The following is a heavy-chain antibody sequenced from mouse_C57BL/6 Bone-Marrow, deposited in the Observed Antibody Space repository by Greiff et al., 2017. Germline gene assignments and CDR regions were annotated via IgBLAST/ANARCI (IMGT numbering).Heavy chain of an antibody. J-gene: IGHJ1*03. Sequence: EVQLQQSGAELVKPGASVKLSCTASGFNINAYSMHWVKQRTEQRLEWIGRFDPEDGDTKYAPKFQGKATITADKSSITAYLQLSSLTSEDTAVYYCARCYDYDWYFDVWGTGTTVTVSS. CDR1: GFNINAYS. V-gene: IGHV14-2*01. D-gene: IGHD2-4*01. CDR2: FDPEDGDT. CDR3: ARCYDYDWYFDV.